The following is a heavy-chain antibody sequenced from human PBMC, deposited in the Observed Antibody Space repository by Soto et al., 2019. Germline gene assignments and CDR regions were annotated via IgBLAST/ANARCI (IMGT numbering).Heavy chain of an antibody. CDR3: ASPEYYYEASGWYY. D-gene: IGHD3-22*01. V-gene: IGHV3-21*01. J-gene: IGHJ4*02. CDR2: ISSSSSYI. CDR1: GFTFSTYS. Sequence: EVQLVESGGGLVKPGGSLRLSCAASGFTFSTYSMNWVRQAPGKGLEWVSAISSSSSYIYYADSVKGRFTISRDNAQNSLYMQMNSLRAEDTAVYYCASPEYYYEASGWYYWGKGTLVTVSS.